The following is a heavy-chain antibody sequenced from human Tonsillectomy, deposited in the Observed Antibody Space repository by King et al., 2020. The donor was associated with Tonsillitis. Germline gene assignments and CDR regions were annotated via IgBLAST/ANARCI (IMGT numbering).Heavy chain of an antibody. CDR3: ARDRGTMVRGVFSY. CDR2: ISAYNGYT. V-gene: IGHV1-18*01. J-gene: IGHJ4*02. Sequence: QLVQSGAEVKKPGASVKVSCKTSGYSFTSYSINWVRQAPGKGLEWMGWISAYNGYTNYAQKLQGRVTMTIDTSTRTAYMELRSLRSDDTAVYYCARDRGTMVRGVFSYWGQGSLVTVSS. D-gene: IGHD3-10*01. CDR1: GYSFTSYS.